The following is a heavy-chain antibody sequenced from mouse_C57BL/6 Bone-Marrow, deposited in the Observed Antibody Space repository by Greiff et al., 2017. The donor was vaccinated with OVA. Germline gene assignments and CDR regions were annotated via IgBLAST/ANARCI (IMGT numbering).Heavy chain of an antibody. CDR1: GYTFTSYG. CDR3: ARLRYYGSSYPHWYFDV. D-gene: IGHD1-1*01. CDR2: IYPRSGNT. J-gene: IGHJ1*03. V-gene: IGHV1-81*01. Sequence: VQLQQSGAELARPGASVKLSCKASGYTFTSYGISWVKQRTGQGLEWIGEIYPRSGNTYYNEKFKGKATLTADKSSSTAYMELRSLTSEDSAVYFCARLRYYGSSYPHWYFDVWGTGTTVTVSS.